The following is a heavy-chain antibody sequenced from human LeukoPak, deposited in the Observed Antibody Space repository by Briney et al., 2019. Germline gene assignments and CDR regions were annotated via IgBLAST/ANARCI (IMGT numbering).Heavy chain of an antibody. D-gene: IGHD3-22*01. J-gene: IGHJ3*02. V-gene: IGHV4-59*01. CDR2: IHYSGST. Sequence: SETLSLTCTVSGGFISSYYWSWIRQPPGKGLEWIGYIHYSGSTNYNPSLNSQVTISVDTSKNQFSLKLSSVTAADTAVYYCARGGYYYDSSIAWDAFDIWGQGTMVTVSS. CDR1: GGFISSYY. CDR3: ARGGYYYDSSIAWDAFDI.